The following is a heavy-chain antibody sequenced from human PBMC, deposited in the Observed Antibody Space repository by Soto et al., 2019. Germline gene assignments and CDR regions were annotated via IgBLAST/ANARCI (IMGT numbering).Heavy chain of an antibody. Sequence: GESLKISCKGSGYSFTSYWIGWVRQMPGKGLEWMGIIYPGDSDTRYSPSFQGQVTISADKSISTAYLQWSSLKASDTAMYYCARRRLWSGYLDDYYYYYGMDVWGQGTTVTVSS. J-gene: IGHJ6*02. CDR1: GYSFTSYW. CDR2: IYPGDSDT. V-gene: IGHV5-51*01. CDR3: ARRRLWSGYLDDYYYYYGMDV. D-gene: IGHD3-3*01.